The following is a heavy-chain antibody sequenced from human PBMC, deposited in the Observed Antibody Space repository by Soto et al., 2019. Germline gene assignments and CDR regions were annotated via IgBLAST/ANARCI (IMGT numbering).Heavy chain of an antibody. V-gene: IGHV4-31*03. CDR1: GGSISSGGYY. CDR3: ASVMIYGRYMRSKAEYFQH. D-gene: IGHD3-16*01. CDR2: IYYSGST. Sequence: SETLSLTCTVSGGSISSGGYYWSWIRQHPGKGLEWIGYIYYSGSTYYNPSLKSRVTISVDTSKNQFSLKLSSVTAADTAVYYCASVMIYGRYMRSKAEYFQHWGQGTLVTVSS. J-gene: IGHJ1*01.